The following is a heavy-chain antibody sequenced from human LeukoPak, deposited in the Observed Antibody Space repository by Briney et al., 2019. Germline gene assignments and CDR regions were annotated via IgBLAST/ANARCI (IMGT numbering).Heavy chain of an antibody. Sequence: GGSLRLSCADSGFTFSSNWMHWVRQAPGKGLVWVSRIASDGSSTDYADSVRGRFTISRDNAKNTLYLQMNSLRAEDTAVYYCTSARYGGNSDYWGQGTLATVSS. J-gene: IGHJ4*02. D-gene: IGHD4-23*01. CDR2: IASDGSST. CDR3: TSARYGGNSDY. CDR1: GFTFSSNW. V-gene: IGHV3-74*01.